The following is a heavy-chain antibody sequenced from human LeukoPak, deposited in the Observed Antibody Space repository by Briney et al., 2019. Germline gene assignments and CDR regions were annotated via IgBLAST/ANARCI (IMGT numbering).Heavy chain of an antibody. CDR2: ISSSGSTI. D-gene: IGHD3-22*01. J-gene: IGHJ1*01. CDR3: ARHYDSSGFWPEYFQH. V-gene: IGHV3-11*01. CDR1: GFTFSDYY. Sequence: GGSLRLSCAASGFTFSDYYMSWIRQAPGKGLEWVSYISSSGSTIYYADSVKGRFTISRDNAKNSLYLQMNSLRAEDTAVYYCARHYDSSGFWPEYFQHWGQGTLVTVSS.